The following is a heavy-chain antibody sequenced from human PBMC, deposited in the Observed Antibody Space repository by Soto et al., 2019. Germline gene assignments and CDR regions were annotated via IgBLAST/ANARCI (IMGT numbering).Heavy chain of an antibody. D-gene: IGHD2-15*01. CDR3: ARDDALCDGGRCYGVPLAV. Sequence: PGGTRRLSYAGSGFTVSSKYMIWVRRAPGKVLEWVSLIQSGGPTYYADSVKGRFTISRATSENTLHLQMDSLRAEDTAVYYCARDDALCDGGRCYGVPLAVWGKGTTVPVSS. CDR1: GFTVSSKY. V-gene: IGHV3-66*01. J-gene: IGHJ6*04. CDR2: IQSGGPT.